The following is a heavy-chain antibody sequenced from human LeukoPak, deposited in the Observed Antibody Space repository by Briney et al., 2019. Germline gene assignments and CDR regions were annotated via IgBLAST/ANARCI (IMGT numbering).Heavy chain of an antibody. CDR2: IYHSGST. J-gene: IGHJ5*01. D-gene: IGHD2-2*01. Sequence: PSGTLSLTCAVSGGSISSSNWWSWVRQPPGKGLEWIGEIYHSGSTNYNPSLKSRVTISVDKSKNQFSLKLSSVTAADTAVYFCARDQEHCSGTSCYPYWYDSWGQGTLVTVSS. V-gene: IGHV4-4*02. CDR1: GGSISSSNW. CDR3: ARDQEHCSGTSCYPYWYDS.